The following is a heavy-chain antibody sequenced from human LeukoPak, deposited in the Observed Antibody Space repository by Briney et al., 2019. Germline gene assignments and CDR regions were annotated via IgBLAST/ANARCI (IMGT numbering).Heavy chain of an antibody. J-gene: IGHJ4*02. CDR3: ARGPRYYYGSGSSDY. CDR2: INPSGGST. Sequence: ASVKVSCEASGYTFTSYYMHWVRQAPGQGLEWMGIINPSGGSTSYAQKFQGRVTMTRDTSTSTVYMELSSLRSEDTAVYYCARGPRYYYGSGSSDYWGQGTLVTVSS. D-gene: IGHD3-10*01. V-gene: IGHV1-46*01. CDR1: GYTFTSYY.